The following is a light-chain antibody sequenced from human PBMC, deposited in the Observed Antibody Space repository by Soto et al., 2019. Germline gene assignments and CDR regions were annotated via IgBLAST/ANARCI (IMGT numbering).Light chain of an antibody. V-gene: IGLV2-23*01. Sequence: QSVLTQPASVSGSPGQSITISCTGTSSDVGSYNLVSWYQQHPGKAPKLMIYKGSKRPSGVSNRFPGSKSGNTASLTISGLQAEDEADYYCCSYAGSSTYVFGAGTKSPS. J-gene: IGLJ1*01. CDR2: KGS. CDR1: SSDVGSYNL. CDR3: CSYAGSSTYV.